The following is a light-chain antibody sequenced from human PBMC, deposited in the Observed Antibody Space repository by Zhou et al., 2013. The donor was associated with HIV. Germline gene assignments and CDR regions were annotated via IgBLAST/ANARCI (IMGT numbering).Light chain of an antibody. CDR2: KAS. J-gene: IGKJ1*01. V-gene: IGKV1-5*03. CDR1: QNVDTW. CDR3: QQYHSVPWT. Sequence: DIQMTQSPSALSASVGDSVTITCRASQNVDTWLAWYQQSPGQAPKLLLYKASTLESGVPSRFSGSGSGTDFSLTISGLQPNDSATFHCQQYHSVPWTFGQGTTLEIK.